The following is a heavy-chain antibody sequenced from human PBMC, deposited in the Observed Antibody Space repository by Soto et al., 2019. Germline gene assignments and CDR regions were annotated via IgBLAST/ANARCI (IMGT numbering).Heavy chain of an antibody. CDR2: ISGSGAIT. CDR1: DFTLSDYA. J-gene: IGHJ6*02. D-gene: IGHD7-27*01. V-gene: IGHV3-23*04. Sequence: EEQLVESGGGLVQPGGSLRLSCEASDFTLSDYAMTWVRQAPGRGLEWVCSISGSGAITHYADSVKGRFIITRDNSKNTLFLQINSLRVEDTALYYCAKDFRQDWGQDYYYGMDVWGQGTAVTVSS. CDR3: AKDFRQDWGQDYYYGMDV.